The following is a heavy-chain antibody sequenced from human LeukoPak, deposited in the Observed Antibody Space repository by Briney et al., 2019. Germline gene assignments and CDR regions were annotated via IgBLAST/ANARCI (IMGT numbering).Heavy chain of an antibody. J-gene: IGHJ4*02. CDR1: GGTFSSYA. CDR3: ARPRGGYSYGYGY. D-gene: IGHD5-18*01. CDR2: IIPIFGTA. V-gene: IGHV1-69*13. Sequence: ASVKVSCKASGGTFSSYAISWVRQAPGQGLEWMGGIIPIFGTANYAQKFQGRVTITADESTSTAYMELSSLRSDDTAVYYCARPRGGYSYGYGYWGQGTLVTVSS.